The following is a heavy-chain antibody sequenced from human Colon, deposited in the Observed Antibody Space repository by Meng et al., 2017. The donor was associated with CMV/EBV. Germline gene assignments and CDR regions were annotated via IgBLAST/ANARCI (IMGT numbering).Heavy chain of an antibody. Sequence: SGYTFTSYGISWVRQAPGPGLEWMGWISAYNGNTNYAQKLQGRVTMTTDTSTSTAYMELRSLRSDDTAVYYCARDLYYYYDSSGYDYWGQGTLVTVSS. CDR1: GYTFTSYG. V-gene: IGHV1-18*01. J-gene: IGHJ4*02. CDR2: ISAYNGNT. D-gene: IGHD3-22*01. CDR3: ARDLYYYYDSSGYDY.